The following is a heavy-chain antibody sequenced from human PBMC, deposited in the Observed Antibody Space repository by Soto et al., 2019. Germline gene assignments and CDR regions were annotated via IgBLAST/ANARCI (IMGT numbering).Heavy chain of an antibody. CDR1: GFTFSSKA. D-gene: IGHD6-19*01. V-gene: IGHV3-23*01. Sequence: EGSLRRTCADSGFTFSSKAMSWVRQAPGKGLEWVSAISGSGGSTYYADSVKGRFTISRDNSKNTLYLQMNSLRAEDTAVYYCAKDGGVAVAAFYWGQGTLVTVSS. CDR3: AKDGGVAVAAFY. J-gene: IGHJ4*02. CDR2: ISGSGGST.